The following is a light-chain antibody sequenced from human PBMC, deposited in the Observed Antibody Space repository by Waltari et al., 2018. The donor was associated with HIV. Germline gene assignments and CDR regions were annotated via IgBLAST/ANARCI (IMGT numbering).Light chain of an antibody. CDR3: QQYSEWPLT. V-gene: IGKV3-15*01. CDR2: EAS. Sequence: ESIMAKSPATLSLSQGARATLSCRASQNVSSHLAWYQQRPGQTPRLLMYEASTRATDVPVRFSGSGSGSEFYLTISSLQSEDIGVYFCQQYSEWPLTFGPGTRLNIK. CDR1: QNVSSH. J-gene: IGKJ3*01.